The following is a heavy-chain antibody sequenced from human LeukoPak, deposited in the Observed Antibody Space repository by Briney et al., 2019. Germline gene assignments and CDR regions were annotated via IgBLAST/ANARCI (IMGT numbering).Heavy chain of an antibody. CDR1: GFTFDDYA. D-gene: IGHD6-13*01. V-gene: IGHV3-43D*03. CDR2: ITWDAGST. CDR3: AKGTSSWHEFDY. J-gene: IGHJ4*02. Sequence: GGSLRLSCAASGFTFDDYAMHWVRQAPGKGLEWVSLITWDAGSTYYADSVKGRFTISRDNSKDSLYLQMNSLRAEDTALYYCAKGTSSWHEFDYWGQGTLVTVSS.